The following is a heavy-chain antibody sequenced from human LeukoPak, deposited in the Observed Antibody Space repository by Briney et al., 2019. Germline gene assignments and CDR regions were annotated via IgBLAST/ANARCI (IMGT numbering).Heavy chain of an antibody. CDR2: ISASGGDT. D-gene: IGHD6-13*01. V-gene: IGHV3-23*01. J-gene: IGHJ4*02. Sequence: GGSLRLSCVVCGLTLSIYSMRGVRQAPGKGLEWVSGISASGGDTWYPDSVKGRFTISRDNSKNTLYLQMNSMRDEDTAIYYCAKDAAGPEYWGQGTLVTVSS. CDR1: GLTLSIYS. CDR3: AKDAAGPEY.